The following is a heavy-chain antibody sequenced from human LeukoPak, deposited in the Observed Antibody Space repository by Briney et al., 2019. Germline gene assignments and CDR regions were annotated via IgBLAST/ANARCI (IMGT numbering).Heavy chain of an antibody. Sequence: GGSLRLSCAVSGFTFSSYGMHWVRQAPGKGLEWVAFIRYDGSNKYYADSVKGRFTISRDNSKNTLYLQMNSLRAEDTAVYYCAKDYDSSGYYYVMYYFDYWGQGTLVTVSS. D-gene: IGHD3-22*01. J-gene: IGHJ4*02. CDR1: GFTFSSYG. CDR2: IRYDGSNK. V-gene: IGHV3-30*02. CDR3: AKDYDSSGYYYVMYYFDY.